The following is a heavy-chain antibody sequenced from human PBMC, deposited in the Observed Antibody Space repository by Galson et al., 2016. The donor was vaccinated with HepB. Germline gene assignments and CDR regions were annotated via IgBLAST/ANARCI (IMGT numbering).Heavy chain of an antibody. CDR2: IIPYSGGT. Sequence: SVKVSCKASGYTFIDYYVHWVRQAPGQGLEWMGWIIPYSGGTNYVQKFQGWVTMTRDTSIGTAYMELSRLTSDDTAQYYCARDNWGSLDYWGQGTLVTVSS. J-gene: IGHJ4*02. CDR1: GYTFIDYY. D-gene: IGHD7-27*01. V-gene: IGHV1-2*04. CDR3: ARDNWGSLDY.